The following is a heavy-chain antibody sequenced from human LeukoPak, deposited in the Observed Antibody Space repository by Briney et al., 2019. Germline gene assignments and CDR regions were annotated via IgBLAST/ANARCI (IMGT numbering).Heavy chain of an antibody. J-gene: IGHJ4*02. Sequence: PRASVKVSCKASGYTFTSYGISWVRQAPGQGLEWMGWISAYNGNTNYAQKLQGRVTMTTDTSTSTAYMELRSLRSDDTAVYYCARKDITMVRGVISPPDYWGQGTLVTVSS. V-gene: IGHV1-18*01. CDR2: ISAYNGNT. CDR1: GYTFTSYG. CDR3: ARKDITMVRGVISPPDY. D-gene: IGHD3-10*01.